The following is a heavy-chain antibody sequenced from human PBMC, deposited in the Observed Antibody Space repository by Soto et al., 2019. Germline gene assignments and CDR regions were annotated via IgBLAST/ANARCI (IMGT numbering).Heavy chain of an antibody. J-gene: IGHJ6*02. CDR3: ARAVAGGVYYYYGMDV. D-gene: IGHD6-19*01. CDR2: IIPIFGTA. Sequence: SVKVSCKASGGTFSSYAISWVRQAPGQGLEWMGGIIPIFGTANYAQKFQGRVTITADESTSTAYMELSSLRSEDTAVYYCARAVAGGVYYYYGMDVWGQGTTVTVSS. V-gene: IGHV1-69*13. CDR1: GGTFSSYA.